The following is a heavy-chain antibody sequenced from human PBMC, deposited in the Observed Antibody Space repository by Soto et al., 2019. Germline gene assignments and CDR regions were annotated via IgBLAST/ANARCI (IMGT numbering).Heavy chain of an antibody. V-gene: IGHV4-34*01. J-gene: IGHJ6*02. CDR3: ARFGHIVATILNSKPPTYSRPPMDV. D-gene: IGHD5-12*01. CDR2: INDSGST. Sequence: PSETLSLSCAVYGGSFSTYYWSWIRQPPGKGLEWIGEINDSGSTNYNPSLKSRVTMSVDTSKNQFSLKLTSVTAADTAIYYCARFGHIVATILNSKPPTYSRPPMDVWGQGTKVTVFS. CDR1: GGSFSTYY.